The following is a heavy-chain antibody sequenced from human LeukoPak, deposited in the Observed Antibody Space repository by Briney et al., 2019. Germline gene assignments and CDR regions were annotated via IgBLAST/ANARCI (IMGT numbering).Heavy chain of an antibody. D-gene: IGHD2-15*01. CDR2: INHSGSI. J-gene: IGHJ4*02. V-gene: IGHV4-34*01. Sequence: SETLSLTCAVYGGSFSGYYWTWIRQSPGKGLEWIGEINHSGSINCNPSLKSRLTISVDTSKNQFSLNLTSVTAADTAVYYCARDQVVRDYWGQGTLVTVSS. CDR1: GGSFSGYY. CDR3: ARDQVVRDY.